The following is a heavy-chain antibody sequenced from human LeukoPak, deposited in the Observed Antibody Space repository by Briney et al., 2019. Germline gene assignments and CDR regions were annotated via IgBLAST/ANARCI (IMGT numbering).Heavy chain of an antibody. CDR3: ARGVEMALFDY. J-gene: IGHJ4*02. Sequence: SETLTLTCTVSGGSISSSSYYWSWIRQPPGKGLEWIGYIYYSGSTNYNPSLKSRITISVDTSKNQFSLKLSSVTAADTAVYYCARGVEMALFDYWGQGTLVTVSS. CDR2: IYYSGST. D-gene: IGHD5-24*01. CDR1: GGSISSSSYY. V-gene: IGHV4-61*01.